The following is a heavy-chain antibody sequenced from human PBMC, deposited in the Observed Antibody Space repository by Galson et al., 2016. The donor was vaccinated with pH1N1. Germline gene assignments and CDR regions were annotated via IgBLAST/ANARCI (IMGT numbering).Heavy chain of an antibody. Sequence: SLRLSCAASGFMFSNYGMHWVRQAPGKGLEWVALISYDGSIKYYADSVKGRFTISRDNSKSTLYLQLNSLRAEDTALYYCAKDQSSGYDYVYFEYWGQGTPVTVSS. CDR1: GFMFSNYG. V-gene: IGHV3-30*18. D-gene: IGHD5-12*01. CDR2: ISYDGSIK. J-gene: IGHJ4*02. CDR3: AKDQSSGYDYVYFEY.